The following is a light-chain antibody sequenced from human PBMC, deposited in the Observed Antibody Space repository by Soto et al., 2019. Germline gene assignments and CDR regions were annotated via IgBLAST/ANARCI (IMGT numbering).Light chain of an antibody. CDR3: QQYNNWPET. Sequence: DIVMTQSPDSLAVSLGERATINCKSSESFLYSSNNKNYLAWYQQKPGQPPKLLIYWASTRESGVPDRFSGSGSGTDFTLTIGSLQSEDFAVYYCQQYNNWPETFGQGTKVDIK. CDR1: ESFLYSSNNKNY. CDR2: WAS. J-gene: IGKJ1*01. V-gene: IGKV4-1*01.